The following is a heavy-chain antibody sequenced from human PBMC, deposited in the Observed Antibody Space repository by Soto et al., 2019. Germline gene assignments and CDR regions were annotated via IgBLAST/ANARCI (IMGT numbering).Heavy chain of an antibody. Sequence: GASVKVSCKASGYALTSYGLSWVLQAPGQGLEWMGWISDYKGNTNYAQKLQGRVTMTTDTSTSTAYMELRSLRSDDTAVSYSARDHLISSGLDVWAQEITVTVPS. CDR1: GYALTSYG. D-gene: IGHD6-6*01. V-gene: IGHV1-18*04. J-gene: IGHJ6*02. CDR3: ARDHLISSGLDV. CDR2: ISDYKGNT.